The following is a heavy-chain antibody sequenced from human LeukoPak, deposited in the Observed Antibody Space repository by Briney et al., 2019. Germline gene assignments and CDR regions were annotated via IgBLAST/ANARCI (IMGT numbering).Heavy chain of an antibody. CDR1: GGTFSSYA. CDR3: ARDPRRYNGPGKGIYYGMDF. V-gene: IGHV1-69*04. Sequence: SVKVSCKCSGGTFSSYAFGWVRQAPGQGLEWMGRIIPILGIANYPQKFHGRVTITADKSTSTAYMELSSLRSEDTAVYYCARDPRRYNGPGKGIYYGMDFWGQGTTVTVSS. CDR2: IIPILGIA. J-gene: IGHJ6*02. D-gene: IGHD3-10*01.